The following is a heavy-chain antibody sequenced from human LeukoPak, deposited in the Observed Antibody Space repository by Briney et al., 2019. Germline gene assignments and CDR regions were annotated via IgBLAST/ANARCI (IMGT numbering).Heavy chain of an antibody. D-gene: IGHD4/OR15-4a*01. CDR1: GFTFSSYA. V-gene: IGHV3-64D*06. Sequence: PGGSLRLSCSASGFTFSSYAMHWVRQAPGKGREFVSGISSNGGSTYYTDPVKGRLTISRDNSKNTVYLQMSSLRPEDTAVYFCVKRLNNYFDYWGQGTLVTVSS. CDR3: VKRLNNYFDY. CDR2: ISSNGGST. J-gene: IGHJ4*02.